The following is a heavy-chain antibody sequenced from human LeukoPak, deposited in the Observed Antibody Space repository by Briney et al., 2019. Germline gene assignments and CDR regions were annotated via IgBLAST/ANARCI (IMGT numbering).Heavy chain of an antibody. Sequence: GRSLRLSCAASGFTFSSYAMHWVRQAPGKGLEWVAVISYDGSNKYYADSVKGRFTISRDNSKNTLYLQMNSLRAEDTAVYYCARDLNWGDSSLWGQGTLVTVPS. CDR1: GFTFSSYA. CDR2: ISYDGSNK. CDR3: ARDLNWGDSSL. J-gene: IGHJ4*02. V-gene: IGHV3-30-3*01. D-gene: IGHD7-27*01.